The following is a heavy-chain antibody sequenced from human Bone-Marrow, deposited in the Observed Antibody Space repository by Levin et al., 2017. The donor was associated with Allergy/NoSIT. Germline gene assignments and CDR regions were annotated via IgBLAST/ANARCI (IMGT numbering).Heavy chain of an antibody. D-gene: IGHD6-6*01. Sequence: SVKVSCKASGDTFSNYAINWVRQAPGQGLEWMGAFIPIYGSANYAEKFHDRVSLSADGSTSTAYMELSSLRSEDTAVYYCARDFLAIASRRGMDVWGQGTTVTVSS. CDR3: ARDFLAIASRRGMDV. CDR1: GDTFSNYA. CDR2: FIPIYGSA. J-gene: IGHJ6*02. V-gene: IGHV1-69*13.